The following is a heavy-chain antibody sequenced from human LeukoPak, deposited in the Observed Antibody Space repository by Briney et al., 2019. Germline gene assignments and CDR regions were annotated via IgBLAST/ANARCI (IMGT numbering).Heavy chain of an antibody. J-gene: IGHJ4*02. D-gene: IGHD3-3*01. CDR2: IDHSGST. CDR1: GGSFSGYY. CDR3: ARYMFLEWFLDY. Sequence: PSETLSLTCAVYGGSFSGYYWSWIRQPPGKGLEWIGEIDHSGSTNYNPSLKSRVTISVDKSKNQFSLKLSSVTAADTAVYYCARYMFLEWFLDYWGQGTPVTVSS. V-gene: IGHV4-34*01.